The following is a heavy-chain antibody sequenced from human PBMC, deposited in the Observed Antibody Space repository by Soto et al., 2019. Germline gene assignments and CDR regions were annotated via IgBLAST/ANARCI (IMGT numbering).Heavy chain of an antibody. D-gene: IGHD2-8*02. V-gene: IGHV3-23*01. CDR1: GFSYSRYA. CDR3: MKGRGEGYCTGGSCSFDN. CDR2: VSANGDTT. Sequence: EVQLMESGGGLVQPGGSLRLSCAASGFSYSRYAMSWVRQAPGKGLEWVSGVSANGDTTNYADSVKGRFTISRDNSKNTVDLQMSSLRPEDAAVYYCMKGRGEGYCTGGSCSFDNWGQGTLVTVSS. J-gene: IGHJ4*02.